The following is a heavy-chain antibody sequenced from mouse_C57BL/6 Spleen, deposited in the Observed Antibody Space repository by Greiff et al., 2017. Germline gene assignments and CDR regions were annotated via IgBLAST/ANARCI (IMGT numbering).Heavy chain of an antibody. CDR2: INPETGGT. CDR1: GYTFTDYE. CDR3: TRLFNVGFAY. D-gene: IGHD1-1*01. J-gene: IGHJ3*01. V-gene: IGHV1-15*01. Sequence: VQLQQSGAELVRPGASVTLSCKASGYTFTDYEMHWVKQTPVHGLEWIGAINPETGGTAYNQKFKGKAILTADKSSSTAYMELRSLTSEDSAVYYYTRLFNVGFAYWGQGTLVTVSA.